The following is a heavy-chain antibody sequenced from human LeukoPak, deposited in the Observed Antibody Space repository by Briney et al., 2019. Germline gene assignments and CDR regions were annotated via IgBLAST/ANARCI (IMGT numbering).Heavy chain of an antibody. CDR3: ARVLIWQLVPRKYYFDY. D-gene: IGHD6-6*01. Sequence: SETLSLTCTVSSGSISNYYWSWIRQSAGKGLEWIGRISSSGSTNYNPSLKSRVTMSVDTSKNRFSLNLTSVTAADTAVYYCARVLIWQLVPRKYYFDYWGQGTLVTVSS. CDR2: ISSSGST. CDR1: SGSISNYY. J-gene: IGHJ4*02. V-gene: IGHV4-4*07.